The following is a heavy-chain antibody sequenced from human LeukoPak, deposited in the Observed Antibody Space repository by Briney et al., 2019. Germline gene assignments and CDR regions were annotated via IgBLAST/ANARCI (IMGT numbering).Heavy chain of an antibody. CDR3: ARRHHFGFLDS. Sequence: AGGSLRLSCAASGFTVSNNYISWVRQAPGKGLEWVANIKQDGSEKYYVDSVKGRFTISRDNAKNSVYLQMNSLRAEDTAVYYCARRHHFGFLDSWGQGTLVTVSS. CDR1: GFTVSNNY. V-gene: IGHV3-7*04. CDR2: IKQDGSEK. D-gene: IGHD3-10*01. J-gene: IGHJ4*02.